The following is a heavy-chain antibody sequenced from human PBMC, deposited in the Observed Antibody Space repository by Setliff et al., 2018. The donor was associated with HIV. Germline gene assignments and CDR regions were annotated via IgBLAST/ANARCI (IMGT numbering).Heavy chain of an antibody. CDR3: AREDVGGLYHLQSGGWPPQSHYYYYYMDV. CDR2: ITPIFATA. Sequence: GASVKVSCKASGGNFNNYGISWVRQAPGQGLEWMGRITPIFATANYAQNFQDRVTITADTSARIVYMELSSLRSDDTAVHYCAREDVGGLYHLQSGGWPPQSHYYYYYMDVWGKGTTVTVSS. D-gene: IGHD2-2*01. V-gene: IGHV1-69*06. CDR1: GGNFNNYG. J-gene: IGHJ6*03.